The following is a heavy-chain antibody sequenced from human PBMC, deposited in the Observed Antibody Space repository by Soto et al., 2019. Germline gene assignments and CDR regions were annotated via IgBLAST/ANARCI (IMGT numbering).Heavy chain of an antibody. CDR1: GGSLSSSAYS. CDR3: ARELLFYDSDGFSWDDAFDI. V-gene: IGHV4-30-2*01. CDR2: IYQSGST. J-gene: IGHJ3*02. Sequence: QMHLQESGSGLVKPSQTLSLTCAVSGGSLSSSAYSWSWNRQPPGKGLERIGFIYQSGSTYYNPSLKSRVTMSLDRPKNQFSLKLSSVTAADTAVYYCARELLFYDSDGFSWDDAFDIWGQGTMVTVSS. D-gene: IGHD3-22*01.